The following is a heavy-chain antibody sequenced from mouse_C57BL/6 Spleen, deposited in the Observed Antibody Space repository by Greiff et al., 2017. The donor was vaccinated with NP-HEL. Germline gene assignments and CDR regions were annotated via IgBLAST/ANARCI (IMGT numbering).Heavy chain of an antibody. CDR1: GYTFTSYW. Sequence: VQLQQSGAELVKPGASVKLSCKASGYTFTSYWMHWVKQRPGRGLEWIGRIDPNSGGTKYNEKFKSKATLTVDKPSSTAYMQLSSLTSEDSAVYYCAIYYYGSSYEAMDYWGQGTSVTVSS. D-gene: IGHD1-1*01. CDR2: IDPNSGGT. V-gene: IGHV1-72*01. J-gene: IGHJ4*01. CDR3: AIYYYGSSYEAMDY.